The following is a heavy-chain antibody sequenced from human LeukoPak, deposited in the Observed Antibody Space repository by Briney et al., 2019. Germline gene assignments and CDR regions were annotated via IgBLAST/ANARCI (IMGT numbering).Heavy chain of an antibody. Sequence: SETLSLTCTVSGGSINSYYWSWIRQPPGKGLEWTGYIYYSGSTNYNPSLKSRVTISVDTSKNQFSLRLSSVTAADTAVYYCARVTGYMTEDYFDYWGQGTLITVSS. J-gene: IGHJ4*02. CDR1: GGSINSYY. CDR2: IYYSGST. V-gene: IGHV4-59*01. D-gene: IGHD6-13*01. CDR3: ARVTGYMTEDYFDY.